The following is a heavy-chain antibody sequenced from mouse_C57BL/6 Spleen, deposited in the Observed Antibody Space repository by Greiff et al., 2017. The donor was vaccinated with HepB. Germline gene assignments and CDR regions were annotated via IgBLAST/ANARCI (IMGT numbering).Heavy chain of an antibody. CDR2: IHPNSGST. CDR1: GYTFTSYW. V-gene: IGHV1-64*01. J-gene: IGHJ1*03. Sequence: VQLQQPGAELVKPGASVKLSCKASGYTFTSYWMHWVKQRPGQGLEWIGMIHPNSGSTNYNEKFKSKATLTVDKSSSTAYMQLSSLTSEDSAVYYGANYGSSYGWYFDVWGTGTTVTVSS. CDR3: ANYGSSYGWYFDV. D-gene: IGHD1-1*01.